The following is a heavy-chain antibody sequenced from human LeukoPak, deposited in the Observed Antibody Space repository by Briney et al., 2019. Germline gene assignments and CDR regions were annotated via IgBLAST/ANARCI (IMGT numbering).Heavy chain of an antibody. Sequence: GGSLRLSCAASGFTFSSYWMHWVRQAPGKGLVWVSCINSDGCSTSYADSVKGRFTISRDNAKNTLYLQMNSLKTEDTAVYYCTTGLAARRPVYYYYMDVWGKGTTVTVSS. CDR3: TTGLAARRPVYYYYMDV. D-gene: IGHD6-6*01. V-gene: IGHV3-74*01. J-gene: IGHJ6*03. CDR1: GFTFSSYW. CDR2: INSDGCST.